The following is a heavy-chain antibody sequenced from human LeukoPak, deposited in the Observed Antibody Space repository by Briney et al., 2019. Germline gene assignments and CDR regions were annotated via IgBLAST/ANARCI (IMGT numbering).Heavy chain of an antibody. CDR1: GYTFTGYF. D-gene: IGHD2-21*01. V-gene: IGHV1-2*02. CDR3: ARAYTIAASRRDMDV. J-gene: IGHJ6*04. CDR2: INPNSGAA. Sequence: ASVKVSCKTSGYTFTGYFIHWVRQAPGQGPEWMGWINPNSGAATYAQKFLGRVTMTRDTSINIASMELSRLRSDDTAVYYCARAYTIAASRRDMDVWGKGTTVTVSS.